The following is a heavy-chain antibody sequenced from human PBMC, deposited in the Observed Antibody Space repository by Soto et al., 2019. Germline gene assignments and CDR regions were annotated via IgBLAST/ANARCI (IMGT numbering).Heavy chain of an antibody. CDR3: ARERLRYYYDSSGYPYYYYYGMDV. D-gene: IGHD3-22*01. Sequence: QVQLVLSGAEVKKPGASVKVSCKASGYTFTSYGISWVRQAPGQGLEWMGWISAYNGNTNYAQKLQGRVTMTTDTSTSTAYMELRSLRSDDTAVYYCARERLRYYYDSSGYPYYYYYGMDVWGQGTTVTVSS. V-gene: IGHV1-18*01. J-gene: IGHJ6*02. CDR2: ISAYNGNT. CDR1: GYTFTSYG.